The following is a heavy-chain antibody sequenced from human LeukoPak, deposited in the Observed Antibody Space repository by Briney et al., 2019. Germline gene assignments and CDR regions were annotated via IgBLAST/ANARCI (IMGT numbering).Heavy chain of an antibody. CDR3: ARGLMEYYDFWSGSSFDY. J-gene: IGHJ4*02. CDR2: IYTSGST. CDR1: GGSISSGSYY. V-gene: IGHV4-61*02. D-gene: IGHD3-3*01. Sequence: SETLSLTCTVSGGSISSGSYYWSWIRQPAGKGLEWIGRIYTSGSTNYNPSLKSRVTISLDTSKNQFSLKLSSVTAADTAVYYCARGLMEYYDFWSGSSFDYWGQGTLVTVSS.